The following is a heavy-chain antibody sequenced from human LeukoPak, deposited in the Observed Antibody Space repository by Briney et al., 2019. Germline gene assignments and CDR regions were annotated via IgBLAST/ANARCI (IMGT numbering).Heavy chain of an antibody. CDR3: ARGAVAAQFDY. D-gene: IGHD6-19*01. CDR1: GGSISSSNW. V-gene: IGHV4-4*02. CDR2: IYHSGST. J-gene: IGHJ4*02. Sequence: SGTLSLTCAVSGGSISSSNWWSWVRQPPGKGLEWIGEIYHSGSTNYNPSLKSRVTISVDTSKNQFSLRLSSVTAADTAVYYCARGAVAAQFDYWGQGTLVTVSS.